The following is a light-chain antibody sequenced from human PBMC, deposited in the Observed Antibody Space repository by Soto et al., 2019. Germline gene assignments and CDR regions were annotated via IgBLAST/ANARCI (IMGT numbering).Light chain of an antibody. V-gene: IGLV2-14*01. CDR3: YSYRSGSAHV. Sequence: QSALTQPASVSGSPGQSITISCTGTSSDVGGYNRVSWYQQHPDKAPKLIIYEVTNRPSGISNRFSGSKSGDTASLTISGLQAEDEADYYCYSYRSGSAHVFGTGTKLPS. CDR2: EVT. CDR1: SSDVGGYNR. J-gene: IGLJ1*01.